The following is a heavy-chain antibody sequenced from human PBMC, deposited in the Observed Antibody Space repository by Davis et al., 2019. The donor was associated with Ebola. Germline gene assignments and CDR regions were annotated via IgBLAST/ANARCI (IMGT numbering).Heavy chain of an antibody. D-gene: IGHD6-19*01. V-gene: IGHV5-10-1*01. CDR1: GYSFTSYW. CDR3: ARRGSSGWYWFDP. CDR2: IDPSDSYT. J-gene: IGHJ5*02. Sequence: PGGSLRLSCQGSGYSFTSYWITWVRQMPGKGLEWMGRIDPSDSYTNYSPSFQGHVTFSADKSIPTAYLQWSSLKASDTAMYYCARRGSSGWYWFDPWGQGTLVTVSS.